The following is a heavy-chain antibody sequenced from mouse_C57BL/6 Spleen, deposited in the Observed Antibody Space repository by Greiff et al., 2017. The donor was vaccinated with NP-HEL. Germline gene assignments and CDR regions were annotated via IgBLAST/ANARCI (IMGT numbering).Heavy chain of an antibody. V-gene: IGHV1-15*01. CDR1: GYTFTDYE. CDR2: IDPETGGT. Sequence: VQRVESGAELVRPGASVTLSCKASGYTFTDYEMHWVKQTPVHGLEWIGAIDPETGGTAYNQKFKGKAILTADKSSSTAYMELRSLTSEDSAVYYCTRSGAGSNYAMDYWGQGTSVTVSS. CDR3: TRSGAGSNYAMDY. J-gene: IGHJ4*01. D-gene: IGHD1-1*01.